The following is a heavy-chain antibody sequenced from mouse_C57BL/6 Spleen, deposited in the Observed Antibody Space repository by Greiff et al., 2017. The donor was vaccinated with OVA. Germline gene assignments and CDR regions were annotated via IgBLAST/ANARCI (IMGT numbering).Heavy chain of an antibody. D-gene: IGHD3-2*02. Sequence: QVQLKESGPELVKPGASVKISCKASGYAFSSSWMNWVKQRPGKGLEWIGRIYPGDGDTNYNGKFKGKATLTADKSSSTAYMQLSSLTSEDSAVYFCARSDSSGLDYWGQGTTLTVSS. V-gene: IGHV1-82*01. CDR1: GYAFSSSW. CDR3: ARSDSSGLDY. CDR2: IYPGDGDT. J-gene: IGHJ2*01.